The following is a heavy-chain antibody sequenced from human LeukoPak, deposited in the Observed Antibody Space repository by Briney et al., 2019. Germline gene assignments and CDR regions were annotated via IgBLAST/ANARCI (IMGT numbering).Heavy chain of an antibody. J-gene: IGHJ4*02. CDR1: GFPLSTYS. CDR3: ARFGRI. Sequence: PGGSLSLSGPPSGFPLSTYSMNWARQPPGKGLEWVSSMSSSSSYIYYADSVKGRFTISRDNAKNSLYLQMNSLRAEDTAVYYCARFGRIWGQGTLVTVSS. V-gene: IGHV3-21*01. D-gene: IGHD1-26*01. CDR2: MSSSSSYI.